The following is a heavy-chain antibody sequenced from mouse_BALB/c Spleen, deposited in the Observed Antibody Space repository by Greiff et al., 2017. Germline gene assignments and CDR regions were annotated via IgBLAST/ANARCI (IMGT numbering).Heavy chain of an antibody. V-gene: IGHV3-2*02. Sequence: EVKLVESGPGLVKPSQSLSLTCTVTGYSITSDYAWNWIRQFPGNKLEWMGYISYSGSTSYNPSLKSRISITRDTSKNQFFLQLNSVTTEDTATYYCARGLGRDDYWGQGTTLTVSS. CDR2: ISYSGST. CDR1: GYSITSDYA. CDR3: ARGLGRDDY. J-gene: IGHJ2*01. D-gene: IGHD4-1*01.